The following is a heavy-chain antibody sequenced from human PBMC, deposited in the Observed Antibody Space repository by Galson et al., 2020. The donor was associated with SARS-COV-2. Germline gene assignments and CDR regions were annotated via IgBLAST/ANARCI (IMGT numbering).Heavy chain of an antibody. V-gene: IGHV4-4*02. Sequence: SETLSLTCAVSGGSISSSNWWSWVRQPPGKGLEWIGEIYHSGSTNYNPSLKSRVTISVDKSKNQFSLKLSYVTAADTAVYYCARAQGYSYGGDYYYYYGMDVWGQGTTVTVSS. CDR2: IYHSGST. CDR1: GGSISSSNW. CDR3: ARAQGYSYGGDYYYYYGMDV. D-gene: IGHD5-18*01. J-gene: IGHJ6*02.